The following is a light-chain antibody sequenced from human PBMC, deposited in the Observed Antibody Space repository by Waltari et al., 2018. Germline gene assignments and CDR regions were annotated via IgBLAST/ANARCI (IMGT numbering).Light chain of an antibody. V-gene: IGLV2-23*02. CDR3: CSYAGNYIWV. CDR1: SSDIGRYDI. J-gene: IGLJ3*02. CDR2: DVS. Sequence: QSALTQPASVSGSPGQSVTISCTGASSDIGRYDIVSWYQQHPGNAPKLIICDVSKRPSGVSDRFSGSKSGDTASLTISGLQFEVEADYYCCSYAGNYIWVFGGGTRLTVL.